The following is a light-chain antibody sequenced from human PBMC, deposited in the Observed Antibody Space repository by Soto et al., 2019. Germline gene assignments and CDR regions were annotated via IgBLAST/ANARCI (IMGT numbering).Light chain of an antibody. CDR2: AAS. J-gene: IGKJ4*01. CDR1: QSISSY. CDR3: QQSYSTILT. V-gene: IGKV1-39*01. Sequence: DIQMTQSPSSLSASVGDRVTITCRASQSISSYLNWYQQKLGKAPKLLIYAASSLQSGVPSRFSCSGSGTDFTLTISSLQPEDFATYYCQQSYSTILTFGGGTKVEIK.